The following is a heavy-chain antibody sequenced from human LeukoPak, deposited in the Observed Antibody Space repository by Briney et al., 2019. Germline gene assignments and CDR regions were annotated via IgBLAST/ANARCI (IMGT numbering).Heavy chain of an antibody. CDR3: ARGLIVVVVAATSQWFDP. Sequence: PSETLSLTCAVYGGSFSGYYWSWIRQPPGKGLEWIGEINHSGSTNYNPSLKSRVTISVDTSKNQFSLKLSSVTAADTAVYYCARGLIVVVVAATSQWFDPWGQGTLVTVSS. D-gene: IGHD2-15*01. CDR2: INHSGST. V-gene: IGHV4-34*01. CDR1: GGSFSGYY. J-gene: IGHJ5*02.